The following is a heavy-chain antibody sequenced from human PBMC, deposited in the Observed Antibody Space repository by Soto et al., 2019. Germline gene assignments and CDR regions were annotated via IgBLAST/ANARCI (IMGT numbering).Heavy chain of an antibody. CDR2: IIPILGIA. D-gene: IGHD3-16*01. J-gene: IGHJ6*03. Sequence: ASVKVSCKASGGTFSSYTISWVRQAPGQGLEWMGRIIPILGIANYAQKFQGRVTITADKSTSTAYMELSSLRSEDTAVYYCARSGVTYDLSYYYYYYYKYFWGKGTTVTVSS. V-gene: IGHV1-69*02. CDR3: ARSGVTYDLSYYYYYYYKYF. CDR1: GGTFSSYT.